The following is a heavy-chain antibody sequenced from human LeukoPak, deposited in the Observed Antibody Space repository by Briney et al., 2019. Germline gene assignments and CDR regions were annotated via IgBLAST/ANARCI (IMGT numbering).Heavy chain of an antibody. CDR1: GFTFSSYW. CDR2: ISGSGGST. J-gene: IGHJ3*01. Sequence: GGSLRLSCAASGFTFSSYWMSWVRQAPGKGLEWVSAISGSGGSTYYADSVKGRFTISRDNSKNTLYLQMNSLRAEDTAVYYCAKDKTYYYDSSGQDYWGQGTMVTVSS. CDR3: AKDKTYYYDSSGQDY. D-gene: IGHD3-22*01. V-gene: IGHV3-23*01.